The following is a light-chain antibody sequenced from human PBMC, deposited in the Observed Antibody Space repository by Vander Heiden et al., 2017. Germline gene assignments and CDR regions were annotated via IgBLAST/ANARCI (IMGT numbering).Light chain of an antibody. CDR1: SSNIGAGYD. J-gene: IGLJ1*01. Sequence: QSVLTQPPSVSGAPGQRVTISCTGSSSNIGAGYDVHWYQQLPGTAPKLLIYGNSNRPSGVPDRFSGSKSGTSASLAITGFQAEEEADYYCQSYDSSLSGYVFGTGTKVTVL. CDR2: GNS. CDR3: QSYDSSLSGYV. V-gene: IGLV1-40*01.